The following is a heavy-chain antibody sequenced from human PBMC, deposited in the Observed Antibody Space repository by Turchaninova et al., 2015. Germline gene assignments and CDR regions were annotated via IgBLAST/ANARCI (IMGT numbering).Heavy chain of an antibody. CDR1: GSSFSTYG. J-gene: IGHJ3*02. CDR3: AKDWREGYNSEAFDI. CDR2: RVNDGSKK. V-gene: IGHV3-30*18. D-gene: IGHD5-24*01. Sequence: QVQLVESGGGVVQPWRSLRLSCAASGSSFSTYGLHWVRQAPGKGLAWVGIRVNDGSKKYYAECVKGRVNLSRDNSKNTMFLKMNSMRAEDTAVYYCAKDWREGYNSEAFDIWGQGTMVTVSS.